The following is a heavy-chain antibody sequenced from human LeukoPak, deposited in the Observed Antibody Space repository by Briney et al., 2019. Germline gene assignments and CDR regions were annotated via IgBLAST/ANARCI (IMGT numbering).Heavy chain of an antibody. CDR3: ARRFLYSSSWFFDL. CDR2: INWNVGNA. Sequence: PGGSLRLSCAASGFTFYEYGMNWVRQVPGKGLECASGINWNVGNAGYADSVKGRFTISRDNAKNSLYLQMDSLTAEDTALYYCARRFLYSSSWFFDLWGQGTLVTVSS. V-gene: IGHV3-20*04. CDR1: GFTFYEYG. J-gene: IGHJ4*02. D-gene: IGHD6-13*01.